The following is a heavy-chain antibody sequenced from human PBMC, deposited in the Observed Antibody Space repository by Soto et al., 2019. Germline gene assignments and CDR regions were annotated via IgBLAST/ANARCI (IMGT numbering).Heavy chain of an antibody. CDR1: GYTFTGYY. D-gene: IGHD3-3*01. CDR3: ARPSSRITIFGVAHDAFDI. J-gene: IGHJ3*02. V-gene: IGHV1-2*02. Sequence: EASVKVSCKASGYTFTGYYMHWVRQAPGQGLEWMGWINPNSGGTNYAQKFQGRVTMTRDTSISTAYMELSRLRSDDTAVYYCARPSSRITIFGVAHDAFDIWGEGTMVTVS. CDR2: INPNSGGT.